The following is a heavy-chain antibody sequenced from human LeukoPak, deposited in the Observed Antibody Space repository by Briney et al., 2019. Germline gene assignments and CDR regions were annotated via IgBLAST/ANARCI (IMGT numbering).Heavy chain of an antibody. J-gene: IGHJ6*02. V-gene: IGHV3-74*01. D-gene: IGHD1-1*01. Sequence: GGSLRPSCAASGFTFSSYWMHWVRQAPGKGLVWVSRLNSDGRSTSYADSVKGRFTISRDNAKNTLYLQMNSLRAEDTAVYYCARDSRYTMDVWGQGTTVTVSS. CDR3: ARDSRYTMDV. CDR2: LNSDGRST. CDR1: GFTFSSYW.